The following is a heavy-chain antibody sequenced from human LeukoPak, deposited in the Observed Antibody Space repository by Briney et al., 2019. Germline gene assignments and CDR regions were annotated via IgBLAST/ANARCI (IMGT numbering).Heavy chain of an antibody. CDR3: ASQVENYYDSSGYRFDY. CDR1: GYTFTSYD. J-gene: IGHJ4*02. V-gene: IGHV1-2*02. CDR2: INPNSGGT. Sequence: ASVKVSCKASGYTFTSYDINWVRQAPGQGLEWMGWINPNSGGTNYAQKFQGRVTMTRDTSISTAYMELSRLRSDDTAVYYCASQVENYYDSSGYRFDYWGQGTLVTVSS. D-gene: IGHD3-22*01.